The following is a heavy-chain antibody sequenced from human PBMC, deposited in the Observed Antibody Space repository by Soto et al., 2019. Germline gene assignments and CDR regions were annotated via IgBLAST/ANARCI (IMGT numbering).Heavy chain of an antibody. CDR2: VSGSGVGI. CDR3: TKGWLDY. Sequence: EVKVLDSGGGLVQPGGSLRLSGAASGFSISNYVMNWVRQAPGKRLEWVSSVSGSGVGIYADSVKGRFSISRDHSKNTLDLQMNSLRAEDTAVYYCTKGWLDYWGQGTLVTVS. J-gene: IGHJ4*02. CDR1: GFSISNYV. V-gene: IGHV3-23*01. D-gene: IGHD6-19*01.